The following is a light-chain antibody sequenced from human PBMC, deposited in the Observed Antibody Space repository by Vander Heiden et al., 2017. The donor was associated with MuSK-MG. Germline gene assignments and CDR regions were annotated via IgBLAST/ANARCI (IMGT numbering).Light chain of an antibody. J-gene: IGKJ4*02. Sequence: DIQMTQSPSSLSASVGDRVSITCRSSQSISNRLNWYQQKPGKAPKVLIYAASSLQSGVPSRFSGSGSGTEFTLTISSLQPDDFATYYCQQSISTSRTFGGGTKVXIK. V-gene: IGKV1-39*01. CDR3: QQSISTSRT. CDR1: QSISNR. CDR2: AAS.